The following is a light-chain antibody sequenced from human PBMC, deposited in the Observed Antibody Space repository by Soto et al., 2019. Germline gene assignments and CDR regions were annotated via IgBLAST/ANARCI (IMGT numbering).Light chain of an antibody. Sequence: DIQMTKSPSTLSASVGDRVTITCRASQSISRGLAWYQQKPGKAPKLLIYKASILQNGVPSSFSGSGSGAEFALTTISLQPDDFATYYSQLYNSYSPLTFGPGTKVDIK. CDR3: QLYNSYSPLT. CDR1: QSISRG. CDR2: KAS. V-gene: IGKV1-5*03. J-gene: IGKJ3*01.